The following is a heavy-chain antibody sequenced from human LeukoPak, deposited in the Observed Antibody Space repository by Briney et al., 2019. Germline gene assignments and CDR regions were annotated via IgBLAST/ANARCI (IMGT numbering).Heavy chain of an antibody. J-gene: IGHJ4*02. CDR1: GFTFDDYA. CDR2: INWNGGDT. Sequence: PGGSLRLSCAASGFTFDDYAMNWVRQVPGKGLEWVSGINWNGGDTGYAVFVKGRFTISRDNAKNSLYLQMNSLRAEDTALYYCARVMVGATFDYWGRGTLVTVSS. D-gene: IGHD1-26*01. V-gene: IGHV3-20*04. CDR3: ARVMVGATFDY.